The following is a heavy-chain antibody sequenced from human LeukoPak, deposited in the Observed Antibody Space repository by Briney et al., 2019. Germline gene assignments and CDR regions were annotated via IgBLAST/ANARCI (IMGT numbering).Heavy chain of an antibody. J-gene: IGHJ4*02. CDR3: ARRGTSGWAYYFDF. D-gene: IGHD6-19*01. V-gene: IGHV4-39*01. CDR1: GDSISSSSNY. Sequence: SETLSLTCDVSGDSISSSSNYWGWVRHLPGKGLEWIGSVYRSGSTYYNLSLKSRVTISVDTSKNQFTLNLTSVTAADTAVYHCARRGTSGWAYYFDFWGPGSLLTVSS. CDR2: VYRSGST.